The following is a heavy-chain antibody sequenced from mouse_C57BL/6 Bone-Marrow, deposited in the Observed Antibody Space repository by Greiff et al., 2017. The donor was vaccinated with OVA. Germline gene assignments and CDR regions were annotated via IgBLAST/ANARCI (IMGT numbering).Heavy chain of an antibody. Sequence: EVQLQQSGPELVKPGASVKISCKASGYTFTDYYMNWVKQSHGKSLEWIGDINPNNGGTSYNQKFKGKATLTVDKSSSTAYMELRSLTSEDSAVYYCARWKVDYSNYPYYYAMDYWGQGTSVTVSS. CDR2: INPNNGGT. V-gene: IGHV1-26*01. CDR1: GYTFTDYY. D-gene: IGHD2-5*01. CDR3: ARWKVDYSNYPYYYAMDY. J-gene: IGHJ4*01.